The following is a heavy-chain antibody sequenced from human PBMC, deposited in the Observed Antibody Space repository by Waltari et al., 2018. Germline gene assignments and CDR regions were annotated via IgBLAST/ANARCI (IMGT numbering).Heavy chain of an antibody. Sequence: QLQESGPGMVKPSGTLSLSCAVSGSSVSSAYWWSWVRQSPQKGLEWIGQVHGSGRSNYSPSFASRVTVSLDTSNNEFSLKFTSATAADTAMYYCARDRGRGLYLDTWGPGTLVTVSP. CDR2: VHGSGRS. J-gene: IGHJ5*02. V-gene: IGHV4-4*02. CDR1: GSSVSSAYW. D-gene: IGHD2-15*01. CDR3: ARDRGRGLYLDT.